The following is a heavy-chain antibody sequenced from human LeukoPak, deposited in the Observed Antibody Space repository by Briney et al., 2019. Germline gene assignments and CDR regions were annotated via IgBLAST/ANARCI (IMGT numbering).Heavy chain of an antibody. CDR1: GGSISSGGYS. J-gene: IGHJ5*02. D-gene: IGHD3-10*01. CDR3: ARVCYYGSGSYYNVLWFDP. Sequence: SETLSLTCAVSGGSISSGGYSWSWIRQPPGKGLEWIGYIYHSGSTYYNPSLKSRVTISVDRSKNQFSLKLSSVTAADTAVYYCARVCYYGSGSYYNVLWFDPWGQGTLVTVSS. CDR2: IYHSGST. V-gene: IGHV4-30-2*01.